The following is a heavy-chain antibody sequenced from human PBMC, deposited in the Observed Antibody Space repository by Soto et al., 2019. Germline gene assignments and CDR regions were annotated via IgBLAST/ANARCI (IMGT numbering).Heavy chain of an antibody. Sequence: GGSLRLSCAASGFTFSSYGMHWVRQAPGKGLEWVAVISYDGSNKYYADSVKGRFTISRDNSKNTLYLQMNSLRAEDTAVYYCAKNRGGERKPWEVPAALTRYKYGMDVWGQGTTVTVSS. CDR2: ISYDGSNK. D-gene: IGHD2-2*01. V-gene: IGHV3-30*18. CDR3: AKNRGGERKPWEVPAALTRYKYGMDV. CDR1: GFTFSSYG. J-gene: IGHJ6*02.